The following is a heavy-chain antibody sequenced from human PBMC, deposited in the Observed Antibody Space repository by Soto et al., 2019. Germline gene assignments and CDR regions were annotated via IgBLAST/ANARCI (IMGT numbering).Heavy chain of an antibody. D-gene: IGHD6-25*01. J-gene: IGHJ6*02. Sequence: GGSLRLSCAASGFTFSSYWMSWVRQAPGKGLEWVAVISYDGSNKYYADSVKGRFTISRDNSKNTLYLQMNSLRAEDTAVYYCAKPHGSGWHYYYYGMDVWGQGTTVTVSS. V-gene: IGHV3-30*18. CDR3: AKPHGSGWHYYYYGMDV. CDR1: GFTFSSYW. CDR2: ISYDGSNK.